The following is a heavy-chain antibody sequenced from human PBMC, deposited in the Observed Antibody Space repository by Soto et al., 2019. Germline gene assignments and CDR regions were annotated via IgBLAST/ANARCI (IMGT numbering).Heavy chain of an antibody. CDR3: AREAGYSYGYVFDY. CDR1: GGTFGNHA. D-gene: IGHD5-18*01. V-gene: IGHV1-69*09. Sequence: QAQLVQSGAEVKKPGSSVKVSCTASGGTFGNHAISWVRQAPGQGLEWMGGIIPVLGVGDNAQKFQGRVTFTADTSTNTAYMELSSRRSEDTAHYYCAREAGYSYGYVFDYWGQGTLVIVSS. CDR2: IIPVLGVG. J-gene: IGHJ4*02.